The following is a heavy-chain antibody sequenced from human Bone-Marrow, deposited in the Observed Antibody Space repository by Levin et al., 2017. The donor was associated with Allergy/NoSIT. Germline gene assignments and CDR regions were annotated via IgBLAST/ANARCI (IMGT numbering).Heavy chain of an antibody. CDR2: IYYSGST. V-gene: IGHV4-59*01. CDR3: ARGLNDNDFWRGPSPRGPWFDP. D-gene: IGHD3-3*01. CDR1: GGSISSYY. J-gene: IGHJ5*02. Sequence: SETLSLTCTVSGGSISSYYWSWIRQPPGKGLEWIGYIYYSGSTNYNPSLKSRVTISVDTSTNQSSLKLSCVTAADTAVDYWARGLNDNDFWRGPSPRGPWFDPWGKGTLVTVAA.